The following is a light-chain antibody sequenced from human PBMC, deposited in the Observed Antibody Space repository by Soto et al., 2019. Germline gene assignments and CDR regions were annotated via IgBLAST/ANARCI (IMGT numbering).Light chain of an antibody. CDR2: TVS. Sequence: DIVMTQTPLSLPVTPGEPASISCRSSQSLLDSDDGNTYLDWYLQKPGQSPQLLIYTVSYRASGVPDRFSGSGSGTDLTLKISRVEAEDVGVYYCMQRIEFPLTFGGGTKVEIK. V-gene: IGKV2-40*01. CDR1: QSLLDSDDGNTY. J-gene: IGKJ4*01. CDR3: MQRIEFPLT.